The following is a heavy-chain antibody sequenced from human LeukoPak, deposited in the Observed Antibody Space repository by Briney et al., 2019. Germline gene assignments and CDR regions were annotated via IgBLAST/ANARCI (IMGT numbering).Heavy chain of an antibody. D-gene: IGHD5-24*01. J-gene: IGHJ6*02. CDR3: ARHPREGYNSPYFYYGVAV. CDR1: GGSISRYY. CDR2: IYYNAST. Sequence: PSETLSLTCSVSGGSISRYYWSWIRQPPGKGLEWIGDIYYNASTNYNPSLKSRVTISVDTSKNQFSLKLSSVTAADTAVYYCARHPREGYNSPYFYYGVAVWGHGTTVTVSS. V-gene: IGHV4-59*08.